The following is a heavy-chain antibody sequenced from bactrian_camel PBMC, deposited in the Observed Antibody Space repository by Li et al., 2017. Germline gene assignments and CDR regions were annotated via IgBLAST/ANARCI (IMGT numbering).Heavy chain of an antibody. CDR3: AKALGGGSYYTGEYGY. CDR2: MYNGGGSL. D-gene: IGHD2*01. J-gene: IGHJ4*01. Sequence: QVQLVESGGGLVQPGGSLRLSCAASGFTFSNYCMYWVRQAPGKGLEWVSSMYNGGGSLSYADSVKGRFTISRDNAKNMLYLQMNNLKSEDTALYYCAKALGGGSYYTGEYGYWGQGTQVTVS. CDR1: GFTFSNYC. V-gene: IGHV3S1*01.